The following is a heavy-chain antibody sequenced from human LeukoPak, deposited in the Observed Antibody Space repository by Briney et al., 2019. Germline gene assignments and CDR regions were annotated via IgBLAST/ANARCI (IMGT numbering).Heavy chain of an antibody. J-gene: IGHJ4*02. CDR1: GGSISSGGYS. CDR3: AREDGSSWYYFDY. Sequence: SETLSLTCAVSGGSISSGGYSWSWIRQPPGKGLEWIGYIYHSGSTYYNPSLMSRVTISVDRSKNQFSLKLTSVTAADTAVYYCAREDGSSWYYFDYWGQGTLVTVSS. D-gene: IGHD6-13*01. V-gene: IGHV4-30-2*01. CDR2: IYHSGST.